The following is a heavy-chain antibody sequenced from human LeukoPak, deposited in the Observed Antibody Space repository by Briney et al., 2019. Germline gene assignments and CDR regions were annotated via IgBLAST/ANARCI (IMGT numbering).Heavy chain of an antibody. CDR3: ARVPTLGIYYYYHYMDV. J-gene: IGHJ6*03. CDR2: ISAYNGNT. V-gene: IGHV1-18*01. D-gene: IGHD1-26*01. CDR1: NYTYTRFG. Sequence: ASVKVSCKASNYTYTRFGISWVRQAPGQGLEWMGWISAYNGNTNYAQKFQGRITITRDISINTAYMELSSLRSDDTAVYYCARVPTLGIYYYYHYMDVWGKGTTVTVSS.